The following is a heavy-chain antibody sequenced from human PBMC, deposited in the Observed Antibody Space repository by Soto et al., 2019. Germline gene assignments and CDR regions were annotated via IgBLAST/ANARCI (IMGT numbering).Heavy chain of an antibody. CDR3: ARENGVAVGTILYYFDH. Sequence: QVQLVQSGAEVKKPGSSVKVACRAPGGTFKNHGISWVRQAPGQGLEWMGGIIPVFGTTKYAQSFQGRLTITADDATSTAYMELSSLRSDDTAVYFCARENGVAVGTILYYFDHWGQGTQVTVSS. D-gene: IGHD5-12*01. CDR1: GGTFKNHG. CDR2: IIPVFGTT. J-gene: IGHJ4*02. V-gene: IGHV1-69*01.